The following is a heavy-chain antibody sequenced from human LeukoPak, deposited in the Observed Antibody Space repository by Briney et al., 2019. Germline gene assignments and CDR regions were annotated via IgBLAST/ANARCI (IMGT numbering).Heavy chain of an antibody. CDR1: GYTFTGYY. D-gene: IGHD3-22*01. CDR2: INPNSGGT. J-gene: IGHJ3*02. CDR3: ARTRRRITMIVVVTPMSAFDI. Sequence: GASVKVSCKASGYTFTGYYMHWVRQAPGQGLEWMGWINPNSGGTNYAQKFQGRVTMTRDTSISTAYMELSRLRSDDTAVYYCARTRRRITMIVVVTPMSAFDIWGQGTMVTVSS. V-gene: IGHV1-2*02.